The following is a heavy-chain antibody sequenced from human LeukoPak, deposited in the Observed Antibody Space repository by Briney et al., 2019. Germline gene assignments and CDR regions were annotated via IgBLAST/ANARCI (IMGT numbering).Heavy chain of an antibody. J-gene: IGHJ4*02. D-gene: IGHD3-16*01. Sequence: ASVKVSCKASGYTFTSYGISWVRQAPGQGLEWMGWINPNSGGTNYAQKFQGMVTMTGDTSISTAYMDLSSLRSDDTAVYYCARGGGTECWGQGTLVTVSS. CDR1: GYTFTSYG. CDR3: ARGGGTEC. CDR2: INPNSGGT. V-gene: IGHV1-2*02.